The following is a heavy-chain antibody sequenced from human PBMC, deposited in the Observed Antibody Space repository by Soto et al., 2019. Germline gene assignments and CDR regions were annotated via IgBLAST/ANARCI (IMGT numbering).Heavy chain of an antibody. CDR1: GGSISSYY. D-gene: IGHD2-21*02. J-gene: IGHJ6*02. V-gene: IGHV4-59*01. Sequence: PSETLSLTCTVSGGSISSYYWSWIRQPPGKGLEWIGYIYYSGSTNYNPSLKSRVTISVDTSKNQFSLKLSSVTAADTAVYYCARDLNLVTKIPYYYYGMDVWGQGTTVTVSS. CDR2: IYYSGST. CDR3: ARDLNLVTKIPYYYYGMDV.